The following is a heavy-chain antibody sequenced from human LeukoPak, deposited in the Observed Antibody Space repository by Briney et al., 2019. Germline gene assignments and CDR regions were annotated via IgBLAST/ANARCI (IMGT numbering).Heavy chain of an antibody. Sequence: PGGSLRLSCAASGFPFSNYAIHWVRQAPGKGLEWVAVISYDGNNKDYADSVKGRFTISRDNSKNTLFLQMDSLRAEDTAVYYCARGQYSGYFDSWGQGTLVTVYS. J-gene: IGHJ4*02. CDR2: ISYDGNNK. D-gene: IGHD2-15*01. CDR1: GFPFSNYA. V-gene: IGHV3-30*04. CDR3: ARGQYSGYFDS.